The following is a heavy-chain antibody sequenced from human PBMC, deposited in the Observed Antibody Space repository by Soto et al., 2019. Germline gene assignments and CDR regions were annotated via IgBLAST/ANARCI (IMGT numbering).Heavy chain of an antibody. J-gene: IGHJ4*02. CDR3: ARGRIAAAGTFDY. Sequence: SVKVSCKASGGTFSSYAISWVRQAPGQGLEWMGGIIPIFGTANYAQKFQGRVTITADESTSTAYMELRSLRSEDTAVYYCARGRIAAAGTFDYWGQGTLVTVSS. V-gene: IGHV1-69*13. D-gene: IGHD6-13*01. CDR1: GGTFSSYA. CDR2: IIPIFGTA.